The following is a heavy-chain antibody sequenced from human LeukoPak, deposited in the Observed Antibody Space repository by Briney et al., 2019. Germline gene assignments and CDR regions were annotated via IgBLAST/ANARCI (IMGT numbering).Heavy chain of an antibody. J-gene: IGHJ6*03. CDR3: ARVGYYYDSREALYYYYMDV. CDR2: ISYSGSTM. CDR1: GFTFSSYE. V-gene: IGHV3-48*03. Sequence: GGSLRLSCAVSGFTFSSYEMNWVRQAPGKGLEWVSYISYSGSTMYYAGSVKGRFTISRDNAKNSLYLQMNSLRAEDTAVYYCARVGYYYDSREALYYYYMDVWGKRTTVTISS. D-gene: IGHD3-22*01.